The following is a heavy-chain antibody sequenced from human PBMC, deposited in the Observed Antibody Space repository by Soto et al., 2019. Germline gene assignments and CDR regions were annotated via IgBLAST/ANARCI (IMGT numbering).Heavy chain of an antibody. Sequence: PSETLSLTCTVSGGSIGSYHWSWVRQPPGKGLEWIASVYYTGTTNYNPSLGSRGTISIDAPENQISLKLTSVTAADTAFYYCARDAVLTGMFDLWGQGTLVTVSS. V-gene: IGHV4-59*01. J-gene: IGHJ5*02. CDR2: VYYTGTT. CDR3: ARDAVLTGMFDL. D-gene: IGHD3-16*01. CDR1: GGSIGSYH.